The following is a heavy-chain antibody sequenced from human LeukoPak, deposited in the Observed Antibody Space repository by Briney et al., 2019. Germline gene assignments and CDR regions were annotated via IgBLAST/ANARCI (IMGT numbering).Heavy chain of an antibody. D-gene: IGHD1-1*01. J-gene: IGHJ4*02. CDR2: IYYSGST. CDR1: GGSISSYY. CDR3: ARGYNWNEAYFDY. V-gene: IGHV4-59*01. Sequence: PSETLSLTCTVSGGSISSYYWSWIRQPPGKGLEWIGYIYYSGSTNYNPSLKSRVTISVDTSKNQFSLKLSSVTAADTAVYYCARGYNWNEAYFDYWGQGTLATVSS.